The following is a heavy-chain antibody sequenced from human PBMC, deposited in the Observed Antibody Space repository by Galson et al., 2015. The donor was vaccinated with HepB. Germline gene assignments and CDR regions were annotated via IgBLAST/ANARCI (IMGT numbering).Heavy chain of an antibody. J-gene: IGHJ5*02. CDR1: GGSISSSSYY. D-gene: IGHD3-3*01. CDR2: IYYSGST. Sequence: ETLSLTCTVSGGSISSSSYYWGWIRQPPGKGLEWIGSIYYSGSTYYNPSLKSRVTISVDTSKNQFSLKLSSVTAADTAVYYCARGNDFWSGYYLFDPWGQGTLVTVSS. CDR3: ARGNDFWSGYYLFDP. V-gene: IGHV4-39*01.